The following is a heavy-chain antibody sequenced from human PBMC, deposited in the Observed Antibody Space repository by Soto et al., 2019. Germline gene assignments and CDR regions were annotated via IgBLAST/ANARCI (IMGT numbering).Heavy chain of an antibody. Sequence: GGSLRLSCAASGFTISGYAMSWVRQAPGKGLEWVSAISGSGGSTYYADSVKGRFTISRDNSKNTLYLQMNSLRAEDTAVYYCAKRVVTPRSGYDYWGQGTLVTVSS. J-gene: IGHJ4*02. CDR3: AKRVVTPRSGYDY. CDR1: GFTISGYA. D-gene: IGHD2-21*02. CDR2: ISGSGGST. V-gene: IGHV3-23*01.